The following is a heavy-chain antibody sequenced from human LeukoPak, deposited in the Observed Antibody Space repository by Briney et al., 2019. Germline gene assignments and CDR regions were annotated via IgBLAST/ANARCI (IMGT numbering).Heavy chain of an antibody. CDR2: ISVYNGST. J-gene: IGHJ5*02. D-gene: IGHD3-22*01. V-gene: IGHV1-18*01. CDR3: ARDINGYYYDSHGYYPTDL. Sequence: ASVKVSCKASGYIFTSYGISWVRQAPGQGVEWMGWISVYNGSTNYPQRLQGRVTMTTDTSTTTAYMELRSLRSDDTAVYYCARDINGYYYDSHGYYPTDLWGQGTLVTVSS. CDR1: GYIFTSYG.